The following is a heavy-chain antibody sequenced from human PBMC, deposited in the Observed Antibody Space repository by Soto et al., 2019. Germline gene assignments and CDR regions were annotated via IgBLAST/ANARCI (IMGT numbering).Heavy chain of an antibody. V-gene: IGHV3-23*01. J-gene: IGHJ5*02. D-gene: IGHD3-10*01. CDR1: GFNFDAYA. CDR2: VTATAESA. Sequence: GGSLRLSCTPFGFNFDAYAMSWVRQAPGKGLEWVSAVTATAESAYYTGSVRGRFIITRDNSDNMLYLQMSSLRVEDTAIYFCARGRYYDSPQDLWGRGTQVTVSS. CDR3: ARGRYYDSPQDL.